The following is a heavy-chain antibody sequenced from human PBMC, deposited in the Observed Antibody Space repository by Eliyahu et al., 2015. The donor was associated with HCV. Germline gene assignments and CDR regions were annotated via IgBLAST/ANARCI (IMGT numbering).Heavy chain of an antibody. D-gene: IGHD6-19*01. J-gene: IGHJ4*02. CDR3: ARTQYISGWYGGLVKTFDY. CDR2: ITGGSNYR. Sequence: QVQLVESGGGLVKPGGSLRLSCAASGFPFSDYYMXGWXRQAPGKGVEWVSYITGGSNYRSYADSVMGRFTISRDNANNSLFLQMNSLRAEDTAVYYCARTQYISGWYGGLVKTFDYWGQGTLVTVSS. V-gene: IGHV3-11*06. CDR1: GFPFSDYY.